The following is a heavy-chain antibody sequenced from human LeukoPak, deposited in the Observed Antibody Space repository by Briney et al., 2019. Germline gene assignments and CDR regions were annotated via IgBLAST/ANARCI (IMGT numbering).Heavy chain of an antibody. V-gene: IGHV3-11*01. J-gene: IGHJ4*02. CDR3: ARGPWNGVYAFDY. Sequence: GGSLRLSCAASGFTFSDSYMSWIRQAPGKGLEWISYMSSSGSTIYYADSVKGRFTISRDNAKRSLYLQMNSLRAEDTAVYYCARGPWNGVYAFDYWGQGTLVAVSS. CDR2: MSSSGSTI. CDR1: GFTFSDSY. D-gene: IGHD5/OR15-5a*01.